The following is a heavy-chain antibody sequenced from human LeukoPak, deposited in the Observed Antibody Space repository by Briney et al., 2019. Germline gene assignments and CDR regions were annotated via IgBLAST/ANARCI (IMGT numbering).Heavy chain of an antibody. CDR1: GFTFSSYS. CDR3: ARGRLNSYWDY. CDR2: ISSSSSTI. D-gene: IGHD3-22*01. Sequence: PGXSLRLSCAASGFTFSSYSMNWVRQAPGKGLEWVSYISSSSSTIYYADSVKGRFTISRDNAKNSLYLQMNSLRAEDTAVYYCARGRLNSYWDYWGQGTLVTVSS. J-gene: IGHJ4*02. V-gene: IGHV3-48*01.